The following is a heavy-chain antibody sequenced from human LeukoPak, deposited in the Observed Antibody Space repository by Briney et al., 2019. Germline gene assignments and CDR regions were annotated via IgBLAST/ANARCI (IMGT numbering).Heavy chain of an antibody. CDR2: ISAYNGDT. CDR1: GYTFTSYG. D-gene: IGHD3-22*01. Sequence: GASVKVSCKASGYTFTSYGFSWVRQAPGQGLEWMGWISAYNGDTKYALNLQGRVTMTTDTSTSTAYMELRSLRSEDTAVYYCARARSPSSGYLLRDHNWFDPWGQGTLVTVSS. CDR3: ARARSPSSGYLLRDHNWFDP. V-gene: IGHV1-18*01. J-gene: IGHJ5*02.